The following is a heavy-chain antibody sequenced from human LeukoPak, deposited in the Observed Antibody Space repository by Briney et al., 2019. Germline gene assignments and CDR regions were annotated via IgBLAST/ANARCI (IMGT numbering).Heavy chain of an antibody. CDR3: ARRPLGYSYGSSFDY. D-gene: IGHD5-18*01. J-gene: IGHJ4*02. CDR2: IYPGDSDT. V-gene: IGHV5-51*01. Sequence: GESLKISCKGSGYSFTSYWIGWVRQMPGKGLEWMGIIYPGDSDTRYSPSFQGQVTISADKSISTAYLQWSSLKASDTAMYYCARRPLGYSYGSSFDYWGQGTLVTVSS. CDR1: GYSFTSYW.